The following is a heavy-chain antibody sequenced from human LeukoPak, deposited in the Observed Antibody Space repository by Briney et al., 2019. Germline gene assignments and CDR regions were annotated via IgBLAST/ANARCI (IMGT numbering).Heavy chain of an antibody. D-gene: IGHD3-3*01. J-gene: IGHJ4*02. CDR2: IRYDGSNK. V-gene: IGHV3-30*02. CDR1: GFTFSSYG. Sequence: GGSLRLSCAASGFTFSSYGMHWVRQAPGKGLEWVAFIRYDGSNKYYADSVKGRFTISRDNSKNTLYLQMNSLRAEDTAVYYCAKDMGNYDFWSGPGKDYWGQGTLVTVSS. CDR3: AKDMGNYDFWSGPGKDY.